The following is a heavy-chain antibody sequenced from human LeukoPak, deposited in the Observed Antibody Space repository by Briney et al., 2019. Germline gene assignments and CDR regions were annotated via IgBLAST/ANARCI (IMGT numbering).Heavy chain of an antibody. CDR2: IYTSGST. Sequence: PSQTLSLTCTVSGGSISSGSYYWSWIRQPAGKGLEWIGRIYTSGSTNYNPSLKSRVTISVDTSKNQFSLKLSSVTAADTAVYYCARDHGSSWYNWFDPWGQGTLVTVSS. J-gene: IGHJ5*02. CDR1: GGSISSGSYY. CDR3: ARDHGSSWYNWFDP. D-gene: IGHD6-13*01. V-gene: IGHV4-61*02.